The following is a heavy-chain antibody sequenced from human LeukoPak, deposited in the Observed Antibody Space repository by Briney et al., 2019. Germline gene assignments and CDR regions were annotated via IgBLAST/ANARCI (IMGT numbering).Heavy chain of an antibody. CDR3: ARAYSGSYSPDY. Sequence: PSETLSLTCAVYGGSFSGYYWSWIRQPPGKGLEWIGEINHSGSTNYNPSLKSRVTISVDTSKNQFSLKLSSVTAADTAVYYCARAYSGSYSPDYWGQGTLVTVSS. J-gene: IGHJ4*02. CDR2: INHSGST. D-gene: IGHD1-26*01. V-gene: IGHV4-34*01. CDR1: GGSFSGYY.